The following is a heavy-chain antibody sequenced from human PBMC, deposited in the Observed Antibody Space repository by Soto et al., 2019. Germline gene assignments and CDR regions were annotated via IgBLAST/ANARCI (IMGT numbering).Heavy chain of an antibody. D-gene: IGHD3-22*01. J-gene: IGHJ4*02. CDR1: GGSISSYY. CDR3: ARILYDSSGYPGPFDY. Sequence: SETLSLTCTVPGGSISSYYWSWIRQPPGKGLEWIGYIYYSGSTNYNPSLKSRVTISVDTSKNQFSLKLSSVTAADTAVYYCARILYDSSGYPGPFDYWGQGTLVTVSS. V-gene: IGHV4-59*01. CDR2: IYYSGST.